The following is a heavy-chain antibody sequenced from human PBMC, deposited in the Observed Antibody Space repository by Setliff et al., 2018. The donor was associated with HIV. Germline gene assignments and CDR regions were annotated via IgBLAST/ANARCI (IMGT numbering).Heavy chain of an antibody. J-gene: IGHJ4*02. D-gene: IGHD2-21*02. CDR2: GDYTGST. V-gene: IGHV4-39*07. CDR1: GGSISTSNYY. CDR3: ARQGNIVVVTSFDY. Sequence: TLSLTCTVSGGSISTSNYYWGWVRQPPGKGLEWVGNGDYTGSTYYNPSLKSRVTISVDTSKNQFSLRLNSVTAADTAVYYCARQGNIVVVTSFDYWGQGTLVTVSS.